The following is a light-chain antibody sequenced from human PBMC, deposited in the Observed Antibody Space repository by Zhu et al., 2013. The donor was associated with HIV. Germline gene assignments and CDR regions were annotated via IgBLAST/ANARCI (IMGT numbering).Light chain of an antibody. J-gene: IGKJ2*01. Sequence: DIVMTQSPDSLAVSLGERATLNCKSSQSVLSSSNNKNYLTWYQQKPGQPPKLLIYWASTRESGVPDRFSGSGSGTDFTLTISSLQAEDVAVYYCQHRGTFGQGDQAGDQT. CDR2: WAS. CDR1: QSVLSSSNNKNY. V-gene: IGKV4-1*01. CDR3: QHRGT.